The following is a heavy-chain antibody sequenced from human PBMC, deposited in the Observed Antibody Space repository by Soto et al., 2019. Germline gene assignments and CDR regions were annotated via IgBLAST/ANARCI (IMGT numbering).Heavy chain of an antibody. J-gene: IGHJ5*02. Sequence: GASVKVSCKASGYTLTNFAMHWVRQAPGQRLEWMGWINAANGKTKYSQKFQGRVTITRDTSASTAYMELSSLRSEDTAVYYCARFYDILTPWGQGTLVTVSS. V-gene: IGHV1-3*01. CDR1: GYTLTNFA. D-gene: IGHD3-9*01. CDR3: ARFYDILTP. CDR2: INAANGKT.